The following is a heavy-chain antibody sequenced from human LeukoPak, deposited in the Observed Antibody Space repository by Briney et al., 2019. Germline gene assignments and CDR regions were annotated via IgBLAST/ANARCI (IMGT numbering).Heavy chain of an antibody. Sequence: GRSLRLSCAASGFTFSSYAMHWVRQAAGKGMEWDAVISYDGSNKYYADSVKGRFTISRDNSTNTLYQQMNSLRAEDTAVYYCARGANMIVVENEYYYGMDVWGQGTTVTVSS. CDR3: ARGANMIVVENEYYYGMDV. CDR1: GFTFSSYA. D-gene: IGHD3-22*01. CDR2: ISYDGSNK. J-gene: IGHJ6*02. V-gene: IGHV3-30-3*01.